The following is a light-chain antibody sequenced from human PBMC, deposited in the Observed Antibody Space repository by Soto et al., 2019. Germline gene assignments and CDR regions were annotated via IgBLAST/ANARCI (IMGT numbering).Light chain of an antibody. CDR1: QGISSY. V-gene: IGKV1-27*01. CDR2: SAS. J-gene: IGKJ3*01. CDR3: QKHGSWGIN. Sequence: DIQFTHSPPSLSASVVDRVTITFLVSQGISSYLNWYRQKPGKVPKLLIYSASNLQSGVPSRFSGSGSGTDFTLTISRLEPEDFAVYYCQKHGSWGINFGPGTKVDIK.